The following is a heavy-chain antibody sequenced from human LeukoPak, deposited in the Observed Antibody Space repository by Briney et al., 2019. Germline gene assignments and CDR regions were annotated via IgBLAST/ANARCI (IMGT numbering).Heavy chain of an antibody. D-gene: IGHD3-22*01. Sequence: GWSRRLSCASSGFTFSNYWMNGVRQAPGKGLQWVANIKQDGSEKYYVDFVKGRFTISRDNAKNSLYLQMNSLRAEDTAVYYCTRNEYRADRSGYHSSIYWGQGTLVTVSS. V-gene: IGHV3-7*05. CDR2: IKQDGSEK. CDR1: GFTFSNYW. CDR3: TRNEYRADRSGYHSSIY. J-gene: IGHJ4*02.